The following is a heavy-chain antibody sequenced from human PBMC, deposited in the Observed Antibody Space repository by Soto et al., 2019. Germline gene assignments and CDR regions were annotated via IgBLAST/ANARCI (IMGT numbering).Heavy chain of an antibody. Sequence: EVQLLESGGGLVQPGGSLRLSCAASGFTFSSYAMSWVRQAPGKGLEWVSAISGSGGSTYYADSVKGRFTISRDNSKNTLYLQMNSLRAEDTAVYYCAKSAIGVVPAARAYFDYWGQGTLVTVS. CDR2: ISGSGGST. V-gene: IGHV3-23*01. J-gene: IGHJ4*02. D-gene: IGHD2-2*01. CDR3: AKSAIGVVPAARAYFDY. CDR1: GFTFSSYA.